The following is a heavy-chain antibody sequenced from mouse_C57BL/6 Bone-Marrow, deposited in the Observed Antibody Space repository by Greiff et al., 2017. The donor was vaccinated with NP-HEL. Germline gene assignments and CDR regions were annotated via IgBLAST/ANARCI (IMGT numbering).Heavy chain of an antibody. CDR3: ARGEWEYYGSSYDFDY. V-gene: IGHV5-4*01. Sequence: EVHLVESGGGLVKPGGSLKLSCAASGFTFSSYAMSWVRQTPEKRLEWVATISDGGSYTYYPDNVKGRFTISRDNAKNNLYLQMSHLKSEDTAMYYCARGEWEYYGSSYDFDYWGQGTTLTVSS. D-gene: IGHD1-1*01. CDR2: ISDGGSYT. J-gene: IGHJ2*01. CDR1: GFTFSSYA.